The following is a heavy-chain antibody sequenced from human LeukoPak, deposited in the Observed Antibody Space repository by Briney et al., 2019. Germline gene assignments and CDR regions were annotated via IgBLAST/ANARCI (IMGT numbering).Heavy chain of an antibody. CDR3: ARDNYDILTGYSYFDH. J-gene: IGHJ4*02. Sequence: SETLSLTCTVSGGSISSYYWSWIRQPAGKGLEWIGRIYTSGSTNYNPSPKSRVTMSVDTSKNQFSLKLSSVTAADTAVYYCARDNYDILTGYSYFDHWGQGTLVTVSS. D-gene: IGHD3-9*01. CDR2: IYTSGST. V-gene: IGHV4-4*07. CDR1: GGSISSYY.